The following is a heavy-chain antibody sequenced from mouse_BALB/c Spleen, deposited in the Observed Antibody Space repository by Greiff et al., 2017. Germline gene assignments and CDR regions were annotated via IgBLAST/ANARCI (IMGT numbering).Heavy chain of an antibody. CDR3: ATGSSWFAY. V-gene: IGHV5-17*02. CDR2: ISSGSSTI. CDR1: GFTFSRFG. D-gene: IGHD1-1*01. Sequence: DVMLVESGGGLVQPGGSRKLSCAASGFTFSRFGMHWVRQAPEKGLEWVAYISSGSSTIYYADTVKGRFTISRDNPKNTLFLQMTSLRSEDTAMYYCATGSSWFAYWGQGTLVTVSA. J-gene: IGHJ3*01.